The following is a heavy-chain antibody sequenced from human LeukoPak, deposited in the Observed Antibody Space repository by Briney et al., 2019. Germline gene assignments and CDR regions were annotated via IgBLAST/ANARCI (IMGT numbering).Heavy chain of an antibody. J-gene: IGHJ4*02. CDR3: ARDSCSSTSCRKKFDN. V-gene: IGHV4-39*07. Sequence: SETLFLTCTVSGDSISSANYYWGWVRQPPGKGLEWIGSIYFSGSTYYNPSLKSRVTISVETSKVQFSLKLSSVTAADTDVYYCARDSCSSTSCRKKFDNWGQGTLVTVSS. CDR2: IYFSGST. CDR1: GDSISSANYY. D-gene: IGHD2-2*01.